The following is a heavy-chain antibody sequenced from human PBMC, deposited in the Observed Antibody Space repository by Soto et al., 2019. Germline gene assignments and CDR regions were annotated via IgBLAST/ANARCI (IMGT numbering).Heavy chain of an antibody. CDR3: ALVAAIDGLDY. CDR1: GYTFTSND. V-gene: IGHV1-8*01. Sequence: ASVKLSCKDSGYTFTSNDINWVRQATGQGLEWMGWMNPNSGNTGYAQKFQGRVTMTRNTSISTAYMELSSLRSEDTAVYYCALVAAIDGLDYWGQGTLVTVSS. J-gene: IGHJ4*02. D-gene: IGHD2-15*01. CDR2: MNPNSGNT.